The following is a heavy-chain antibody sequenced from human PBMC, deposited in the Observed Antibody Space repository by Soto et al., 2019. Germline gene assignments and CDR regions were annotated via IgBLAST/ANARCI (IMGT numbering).Heavy chain of an antibody. CDR1: GFTFSSYA. Sequence: PGGSLRLSCAASGFTFSSYAMSWVRQAPGKGLEWVSAISGSGGSTYYADSVKGRFTISRDNSKNTLYLQMNSLRAEDTAVYYCAKGLYGEHSFYFYALDVWGQGTPVTVSS. V-gene: IGHV3-23*01. CDR3: AKGLYGEHSFYFYALDV. CDR2: ISGSGGST. J-gene: IGHJ6*02. D-gene: IGHD4-17*01.